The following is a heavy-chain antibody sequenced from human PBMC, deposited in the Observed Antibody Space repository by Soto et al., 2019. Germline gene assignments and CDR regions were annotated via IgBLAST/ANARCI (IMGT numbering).Heavy chain of an antibody. CDR3: ARLRLKLELRPEAFDI. Sequence: ASVKVSCKASGYTFTGYYMHWVRQAPGQGLEWMGWISAYNGNTNYAQKLQGRVTMTTDTSTSTAYMELRSLRSDDTAVYYCARLRLKLELRPEAFDIWGQGTMVTVSS. CDR1: GYTFTGYY. CDR2: ISAYNGNT. J-gene: IGHJ3*02. V-gene: IGHV1-18*04. D-gene: IGHD1-7*01.